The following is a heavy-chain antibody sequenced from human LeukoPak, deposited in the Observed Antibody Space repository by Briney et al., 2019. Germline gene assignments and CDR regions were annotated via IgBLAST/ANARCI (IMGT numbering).Heavy chain of an antibody. CDR2: IHNSGST. V-gene: IGHV4-59*12. D-gene: IGHD4-17*01. CDR3: ARVGPDYGDYVWFDP. CDR1: GGSINSYY. J-gene: IGHJ5*02. Sequence: SETLSLTCTVSGGSINSYYWSWIRQPPGKGLEWIGSIHNSGSTYNNPSLKSRVSISVDTSKNQFSLKLSSVTAADTAVYYCARVGPDYGDYVWFDPWGQGTLVTVSS.